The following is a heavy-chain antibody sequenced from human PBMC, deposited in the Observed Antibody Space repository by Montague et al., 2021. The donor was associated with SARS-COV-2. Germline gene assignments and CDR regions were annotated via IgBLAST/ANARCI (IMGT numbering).Heavy chain of an antibody. Sequence: PALVKPTQTLTLTCTFSGISLSTSGVGVAWIRQPPGKALEWLALIYWDDDERYSPSMRSRLTITKDTSENQVVLRMTNMDPTDTATYYCAPLGFDSRSYYTPHNWFDPWGQGILVTVSS. J-gene: IGHJ5*02. CDR1: GISLSTSGVG. D-gene: IGHD3-10*01. CDR3: APLGFDSRSYYTPHNWFDP. V-gene: IGHV2-5*02. CDR2: IYWDDDE.